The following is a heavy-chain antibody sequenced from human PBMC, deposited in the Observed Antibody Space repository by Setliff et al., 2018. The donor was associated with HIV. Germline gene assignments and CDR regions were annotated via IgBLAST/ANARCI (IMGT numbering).Heavy chain of an antibody. D-gene: IGHD6-19*01. J-gene: IGHJ2*01. Sequence: SETLSLTCAVSGPYSISSGFYWGWIRQPPGKGLEWIGNIYHSGNTYYNPSLKSRVTTSVDTSKNQFSLKLRSVTAADTAVYYCARTRTIAVAGPPPEWYFDLWGRGTLVTVSS. CDR3: ARTRTIAVAGPPPEWYFDL. CDR2: IYHSGNT. CDR1: GPYSISSGFY. V-gene: IGHV4-38-2*01.